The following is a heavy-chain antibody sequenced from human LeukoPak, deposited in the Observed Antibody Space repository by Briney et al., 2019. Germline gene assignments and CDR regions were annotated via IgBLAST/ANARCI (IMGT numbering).Heavy chain of an antibody. CDR2: IDPSDSYT. V-gene: IGHV5-10-1*01. Sequence: GESLKISSNGSGYSFTSYWISWVRQMPGKGLEWMGRIDPSDSYTNYSPSFQGDVTISADKSITTAYLQWSSLKASDTAMYYCARQGSTVATQRYWGQGTLVTVSS. D-gene: IGHD5-12*01. J-gene: IGHJ4*02. CDR3: ARQGSTVATQRY. CDR1: GYSFTSYW.